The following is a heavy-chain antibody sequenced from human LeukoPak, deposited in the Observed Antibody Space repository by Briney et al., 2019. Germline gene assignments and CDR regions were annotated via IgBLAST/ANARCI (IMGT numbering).Heavy chain of an antibody. CDR3: ARRSLYYDFWSGYSEGSYYFDY. Sequence: PSETLSLTCTVSGGSISSSSYYWGWLRQPPGKGLEWTGSIYCSGSTYYNPSLKSRVTISVDTSKNQFSLKLSSVTAADTAVYYCARRSLYYDFWSGYSEGSYYFDYWGQGTLVTVSS. CDR1: GGSISSSSYY. CDR2: IYCSGST. J-gene: IGHJ4*02. D-gene: IGHD3-3*01. V-gene: IGHV4-39*01.